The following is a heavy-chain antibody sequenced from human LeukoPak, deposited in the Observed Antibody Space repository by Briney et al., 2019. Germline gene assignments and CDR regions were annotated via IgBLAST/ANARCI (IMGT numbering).Heavy chain of an antibody. CDR3: ARGGYSYGYGY. J-gene: IGHJ4*02. V-gene: IGHV3-21*01. Sequence: GGSLRLSCAASGFTFSSYSMNWVRQAPGKGLEWVSSISSSSSYIYYADSVKGRFTISRDNAKNSLYLQKNSLRAEDTAVYYCARGGYSYGYGYWGQGTLVTVSS. D-gene: IGHD5-18*01. CDR1: GFTFSSYS. CDR2: ISSSSSYI.